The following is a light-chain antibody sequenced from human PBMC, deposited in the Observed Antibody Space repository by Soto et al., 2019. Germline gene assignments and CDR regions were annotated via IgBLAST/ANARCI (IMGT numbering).Light chain of an antibody. CDR3: QQTYSNPQT. CDR1: QGVSTY. J-gene: IGKJ1*01. CDR2: AAS. Sequence: QMTQYPSSLSGSVGERVTITCLASQGVSTYLNWYQQKPGQAPKLLIYAASTLQSGVPSRFSGRGSGTDFTLTISSLQPEDFATYHCQQTYSNPQTFGQGAKV. V-gene: IGKV1-39*01.